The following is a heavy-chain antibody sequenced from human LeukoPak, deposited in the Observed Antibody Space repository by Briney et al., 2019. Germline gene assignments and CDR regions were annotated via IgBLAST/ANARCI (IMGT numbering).Heavy chain of an antibody. CDR2: IYYSGST. D-gene: IGHD1-14*01. CDR3: ARIPAIQDAFDI. Sequence: PSETLSLTCTVSGGSISSYYWSWIRQPPGKGPEWIGYIYYSGSTNYNPSLKSRVTISVDTSKNQFSLRLSSVTAADTAVYYCARIPAIQDAFDIWGQGTMVTVSS. J-gene: IGHJ3*02. CDR1: GGSISSYY. V-gene: IGHV4-59*01.